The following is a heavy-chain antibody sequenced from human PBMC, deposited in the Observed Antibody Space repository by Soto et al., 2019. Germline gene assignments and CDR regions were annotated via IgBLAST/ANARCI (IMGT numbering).Heavy chain of an antibody. Sequence: SETLSLTCTVSGASISSTSSYWGWVRQSPGKGLEWIGSFFYNKNTYYNPSLKSRVSISVDTSKTQFSLNLTSVTAADTAVYCCARHVEWEIFYYFEHWGQGTPVTVSS. CDR3: ARHVEWEIFYYFEH. V-gene: IGHV4-39*01. CDR1: GASISSTSSY. CDR2: FFYNKNT. D-gene: IGHD1-26*01. J-gene: IGHJ4*02.